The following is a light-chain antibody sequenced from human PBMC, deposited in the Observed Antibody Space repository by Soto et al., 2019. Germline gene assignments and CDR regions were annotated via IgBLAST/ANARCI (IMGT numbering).Light chain of an antibody. Sequence: DIQMTQSPSTLSASVGDRVTITCRASQSISSWLAWYQQKPGKAPKLLIYKASSLESGVPSRFSGSGPGTEFTLTISSLQPDDFATYYCQQYNSYPITFGQGTRLEIK. CDR2: KAS. CDR3: QQYNSYPIT. V-gene: IGKV1-5*03. J-gene: IGKJ5*01. CDR1: QSISSW.